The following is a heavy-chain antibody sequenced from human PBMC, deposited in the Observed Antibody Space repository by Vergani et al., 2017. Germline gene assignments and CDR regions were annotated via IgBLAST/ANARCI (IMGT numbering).Heavy chain of an antibody. V-gene: IGHV3-53*01. CDR3: AKDQWLTRGYFDY. Sequence: EVQLVESGGGLIQPGGSLRLSCAASGFTVSSNYMSWVRQAPGKGLEWVSVIYSGGSTYYADSVKGRFTISRDNSKNTLYLQMNSLRAEDTAVYYCAKDQWLTRGYFDYWGQGTLVTVSS. CDR2: IYSGGST. J-gene: IGHJ4*02. D-gene: IGHD6-19*01. CDR1: GFTVSSNY.